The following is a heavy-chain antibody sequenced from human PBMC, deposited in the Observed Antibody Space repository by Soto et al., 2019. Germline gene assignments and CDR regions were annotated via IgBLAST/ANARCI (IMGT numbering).Heavy chain of an antibody. CDR2: ISYDGSNK. Sequence: GGSLRLSCAASGFTFSSYGMHWVRQAPGKGLEWVAVISYDGSNKYYADSVKGRFTISRDNSKNTPYLQMNSLRAEDTAVYYCARVAYWGPGTQVTVSS. J-gene: IGHJ4*02. V-gene: IGHV3-30*03. CDR1: GFTFSSYG. CDR3: ARVAY.